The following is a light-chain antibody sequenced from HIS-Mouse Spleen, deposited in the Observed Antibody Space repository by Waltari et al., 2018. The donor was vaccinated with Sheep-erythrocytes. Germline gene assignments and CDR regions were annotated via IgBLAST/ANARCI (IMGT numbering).Light chain of an antibody. V-gene: IGKV3-20*01. CDR1: QSVSSSY. J-gene: IGKJ1*01. CDR3: QQYGSSLRT. Sequence: EIVLTQSPGTLSFSPGERATLSCRASQSVSSSYLAWYQQKPGQAPRLLIYGASSRATGIPDRFSGSGSVTDFTLTISRLEPEDFAVYYCQQYGSSLRTFGQGTKVEIK. CDR2: GAS.